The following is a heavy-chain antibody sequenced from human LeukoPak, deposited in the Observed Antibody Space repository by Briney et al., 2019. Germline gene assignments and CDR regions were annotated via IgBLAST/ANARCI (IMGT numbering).Heavy chain of an antibody. Sequence: GGSLRLSCAASGFTFSSYGMHWVRQAPAKGLEWVAVISYDGSNKYYADSVKGRFTISRDNSKNTLYLQMNSLRAEDTAVYYCAKVLVTALGYWGQGTLVTVSS. CDR2: ISYDGSNK. V-gene: IGHV3-30*18. CDR3: AKVLVTALGY. J-gene: IGHJ4*02. CDR1: GFTFSSYG. D-gene: IGHD2-21*02.